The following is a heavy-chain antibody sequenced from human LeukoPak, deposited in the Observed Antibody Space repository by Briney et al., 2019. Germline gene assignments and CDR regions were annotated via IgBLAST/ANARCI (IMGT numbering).Heavy chain of an antibody. D-gene: IGHD6-25*01. CDR2: IYYSGST. Sequence: SETLSLTCTVSGCSISSGNYFWGWLRQPPGKGLEWIGNIYYSGSTYYNPSLKSRVTISVDTSKNQFSLQLSSVTVADTAVYYCARQLYSSATVWGQGTTVTVSS. CDR3: ARQLYSSATV. CDR1: GCSISSGNYF. J-gene: IGHJ6*02. V-gene: IGHV4-39*01.